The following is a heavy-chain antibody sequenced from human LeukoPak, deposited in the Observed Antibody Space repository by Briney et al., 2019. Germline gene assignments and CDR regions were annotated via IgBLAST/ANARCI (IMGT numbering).Heavy chain of an antibody. CDR1: GYTFTSYA. CDR3: ARDILAAAGGMCWFDP. J-gene: IGHJ5*02. Sequence: ASVKVSCKASGYTFTSYAMNWVRQAPGQGLEWMGWINTNTGNPTYAQGFTGRFVFSLDTSVSTAYPQISSLKAEDTAVYYCARDILAAAGGMCWFDPWGQGTLVTVSS. CDR2: INTNTGNP. D-gene: IGHD6-13*01. V-gene: IGHV7-4-1*02.